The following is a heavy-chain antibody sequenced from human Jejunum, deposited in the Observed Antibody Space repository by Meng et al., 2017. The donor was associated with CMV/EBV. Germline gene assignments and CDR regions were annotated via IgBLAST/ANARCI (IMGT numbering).Heavy chain of an antibody. CDR1: GFIFSIYG. V-gene: IGHV3-30*02. Sequence: VSGFIFSIYGMHWVRQAPGKGLEWVAFIRFDGSNNYYADSVKGRFTISRDNSKNTVYVQMNSLRVEDTAMYFCARGYNYGPHDYWGQGTLVTVSS. J-gene: IGHJ4*02. D-gene: IGHD5-18*01. CDR3: ARGYNYGPHDY. CDR2: IRFDGSNN.